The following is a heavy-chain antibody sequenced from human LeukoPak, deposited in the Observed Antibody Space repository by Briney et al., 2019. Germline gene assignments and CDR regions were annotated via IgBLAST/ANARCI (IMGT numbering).Heavy chain of an antibody. CDR1: GFTFRTYA. D-gene: IGHD1-1*01. J-gene: IGHJ4*02. V-gene: IGHV3-23*01. CDR2: ISSRGGGT. CDR3: ARDDPFDY. Sequence: PGGSLRLSCAASGFTFRTYAMNWVRQAPGKGLEWVSAISSRGGGTYDAGSVKGRFTSSRDNSKNTLYRQMNRLRAEDTAVYYCARDDPFDYWGQGTLVTVSS.